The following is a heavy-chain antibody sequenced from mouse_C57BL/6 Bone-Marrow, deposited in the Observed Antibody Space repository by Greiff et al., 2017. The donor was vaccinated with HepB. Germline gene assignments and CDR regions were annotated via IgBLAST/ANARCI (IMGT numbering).Heavy chain of an antibody. CDR3: AGFYYGSSLPAWFAY. Sequence: EVKLVESGGGLVQPGESLKLSCESNEYEFPSHDMSWVRKTPEKRLELVAAINSDGGSTYYPDTMERRFIISRVNTKKTLYLQMSSLRSEDTALYYCAGFYYGSSLPAWFAYWGQGTLVTVSA. V-gene: IGHV5-2*01. CDR1: EYEFPSHD. CDR2: INSDGGST. D-gene: IGHD1-1*01. J-gene: IGHJ3*01.